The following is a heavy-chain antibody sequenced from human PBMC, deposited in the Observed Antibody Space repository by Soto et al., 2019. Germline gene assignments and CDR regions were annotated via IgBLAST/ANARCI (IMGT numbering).Heavy chain of an antibody. D-gene: IGHD1-26*01. CDR3: AREWELRRFDY. CDR2: IWYDGSNK. J-gene: IGHJ4*02. CDR1: GFTFSSCG. Sequence: QVQLVESGGGVVQPGRSLRLSCAASGFTFSSCGMHWVRQAPGKGLEWVAVIWYDGSNKYYADSVKGRFTISRDNSKNTLYLQMNSLRAEDTAVYYCAREWELRRFDYWGQGTLVTVSS. V-gene: IGHV3-33*01.